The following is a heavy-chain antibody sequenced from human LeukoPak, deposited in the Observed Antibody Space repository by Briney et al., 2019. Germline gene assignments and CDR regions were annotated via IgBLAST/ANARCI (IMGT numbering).Heavy chain of an antibody. D-gene: IGHD5-18*01. CDR3: ARGRVNTPMVAFDY. V-gene: IGHV2-5*08. Sequence: TLSLTCTVSGGSVSSGNSYWNWVRQPPGKALEWLGLIYWNDDKRYSPSVKSRFTITKDTSKNQVVLTMTNMDPVDTATYYCARGRVNTPMVAFDYWGQGTLVTVSS. CDR2: IYWNDDK. CDR1: GGSVSSGNS. J-gene: IGHJ4*02.